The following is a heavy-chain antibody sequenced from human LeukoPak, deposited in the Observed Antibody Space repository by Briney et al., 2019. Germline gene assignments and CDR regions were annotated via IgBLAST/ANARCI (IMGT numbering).Heavy chain of an antibody. V-gene: IGHV4-59*01. J-gene: IGHJ4*02. CDR1: GGYISSYY. Sequence: SETLSLTCTVSGGYISSYYWTWIRQPPGKGLEWIGYVYYSGSTNYNPSLKSRVTMSVDTSKNQFSLNLTSVTAADTAVYYCARDYSNYILDYWGRGALVTVSS. CDR3: ARDYSNYILDY. D-gene: IGHD4-11*01. CDR2: VYYSGST.